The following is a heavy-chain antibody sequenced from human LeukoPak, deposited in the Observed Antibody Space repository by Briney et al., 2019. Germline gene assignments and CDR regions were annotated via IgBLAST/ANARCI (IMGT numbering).Heavy chain of an antibody. CDR1: GGSISGTNW. Sequence: SGTLSLTCGVSGGSISGTNWWSWVRQPPGQGLEWIGEISLAGQTSYNPSLNGRVTMSLDKSSNQLSLHLTSVTAADTAVYYCARNGDYSADSWGQGTLLTVSS. V-gene: IGHV4-4*02. CDR3: ARNGDYSADS. J-gene: IGHJ4*02. D-gene: IGHD4-17*01. CDR2: ISLAGQT.